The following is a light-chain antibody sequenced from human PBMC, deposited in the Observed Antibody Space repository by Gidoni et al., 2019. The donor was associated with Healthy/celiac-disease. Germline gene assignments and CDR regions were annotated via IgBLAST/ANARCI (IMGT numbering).Light chain of an antibody. CDR1: QGIRND. J-gene: IGKJ4*01. V-gene: IGKV1-17*01. CDR3: LQNNSYPLT. Sequence: DIHMTQSPSSLSASVGDRVTITCRARQGIRNDLGWYQQQPGKAPKRLIYAASSLQSGVPSRFSGSGSGTEFTLTISSLQPEDFATYYCLQNNSYPLTFGGGTKVEIK. CDR2: AAS.